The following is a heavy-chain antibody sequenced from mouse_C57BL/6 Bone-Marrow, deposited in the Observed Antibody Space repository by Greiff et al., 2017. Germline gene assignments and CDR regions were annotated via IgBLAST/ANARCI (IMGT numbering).Heavy chain of an antibody. V-gene: IGHV5-2*01. CDR1: EYEFPSHD. Sequence: EVHLVESGGGLVQPGESLKLSCESNEYEFPSHDMSWVRKTPEKRLELVAAINSDGGSTYYPDTMERRFIISRDNTKKTLYLQMSSLRSEDTALYYCARHYYGSSFSYWYFDVWGTGTTVTVSS. CDR3: ARHYYGSSFSYWYFDV. J-gene: IGHJ1*03. CDR2: INSDGGST. D-gene: IGHD1-1*01.